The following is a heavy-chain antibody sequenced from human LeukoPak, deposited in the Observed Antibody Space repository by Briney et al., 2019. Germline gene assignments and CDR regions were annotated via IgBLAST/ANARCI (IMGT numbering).Heavy chain of an antibody. D-gene: IGHD6-19*01. CDR3: ARGSGWYIFDY. V-gene: IGHV1-69*13. J-gene: IGHJ4*02. CDR2: IIPVFGTA. CDR1: GGTFSSCA. Sequence: ASVKVSCKASGGTFSSCAISWVRQAPGQGLEWMGGIIPVFGTANYAQKFQGRVTITADESTSTAYMELSSLRSEDTAVYYCARGSGWYIFDYWGQGTLVTVSS.